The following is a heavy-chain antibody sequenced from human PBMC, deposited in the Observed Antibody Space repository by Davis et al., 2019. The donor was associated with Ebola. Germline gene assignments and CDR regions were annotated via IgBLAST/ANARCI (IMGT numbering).Heavy chain of an antibody. Sequence: GESLKISCAASGFTVSSNYMSWVRQAPGKGLEWVSVIYSGGSTYYADSVKGRFTISRDNSKNTLYLQMNSLRAEDTAVYYCARVAGWELRAFDIWGQGTMVTVSS. CDR3: ARVAGWELRAFDI. J-gene: IGHJ3*02. V-gene: IGHV3-66*01. CDR1: GFTVSSNY. CDR2: IYSGGST. D-gene: IGHD1-26*01.